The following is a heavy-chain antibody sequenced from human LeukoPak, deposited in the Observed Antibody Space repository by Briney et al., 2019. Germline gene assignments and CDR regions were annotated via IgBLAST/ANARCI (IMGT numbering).Heavy chain of an antibody. V-gene: IGHV3-23*01. CDR2: ISGSGGST. CDR3: AKGKYYYDSSGYTDY. D-gene: IGHD3-22*01. J-gene: IGHJ4*02. Sequence: GGSLRFSCAASGFTFSSYAMSWVRQAPGKGLEWVSAISGSGGSTYYADSVKGRFTISRDNSKNTLYLQMNSLRAEDTAVYYCAKGKYYYDSSGYTDYWGQGTLVTVSS. CDR1: GFTFSSYA.